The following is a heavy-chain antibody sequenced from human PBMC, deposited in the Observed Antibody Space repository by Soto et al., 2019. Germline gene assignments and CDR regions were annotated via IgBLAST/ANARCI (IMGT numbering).Heavy chain of an antibody. V-gene: IGHV3-30*03. CDR1: GFTFSSYG. CDR2: IYQDGSNK. D-gene: IGHD3-3*01. J-gene: IGHJ4*02. CDR3: ASPGAAFFGVSL. Sequence: LRLSCAASGFTFSSYGMHWVRQAPGKGLEWVAVIYQDGSNKYYADSVKGRFTISRDNAKNTLSLQMNGLRAGDTAVYYCASPGAAFFGVSLGGQGTLVTVSS.